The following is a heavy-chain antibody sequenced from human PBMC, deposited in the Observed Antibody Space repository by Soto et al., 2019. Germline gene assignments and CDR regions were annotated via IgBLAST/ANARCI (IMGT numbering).Heavy chain of an antibody. CDR2: IWYDGSNK. CDR3: ASGRRQYEDYYYGMDV. CDR1: GFTFSSYG. V-gene: IGHV3-33*01. Sequence: QVQLVESGGGVVQPGRSLRLSCAASGFTFSSYGMHWVRQAPGKGLEWVAVIWYDGSNKYYADSVKGRFPISGDNSKKALYLPVNSLGAEDTAVYYCASGRRQYEDYYYGMDVWGQGATVTVSS. J-gene: IGHJ6*02. D-gene: IGHD4-4*01.